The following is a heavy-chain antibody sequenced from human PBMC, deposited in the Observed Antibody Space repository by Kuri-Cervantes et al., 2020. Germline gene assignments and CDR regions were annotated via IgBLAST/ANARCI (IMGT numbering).Heavy chain of an antibody. CDR3: ARGFITDAFDI. Sequence: ASVKVSCKASGYTFTSYDINWVRQATGQGLEWMGWMNPNSGNTGYAQKFQGRVTITTDESTSTAYMELSSLRSEDTAVYYCARGFITDAFDIWGQGTMVTVSS. CDR1: GYTFTSYD. V-gene: IGHV1-8*03. D-gene: IGHD3-10*01. CDR2: MNPNSGNT. J-gene: IGHJ3*02.